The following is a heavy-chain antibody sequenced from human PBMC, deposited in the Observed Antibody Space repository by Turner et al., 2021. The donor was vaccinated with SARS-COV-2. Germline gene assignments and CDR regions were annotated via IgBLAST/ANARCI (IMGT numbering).Heavy chain of an antibody. Sequence: QVQLVQSGAEVKKPGASVKVSCKASGYTFTGYYVQWVRQAPGQGLEWMGWINPNSGATNYAQKFQGRVTMTRDTSVSTAYMELSRLRSDDTAMYYCAREDISGWGAFDIWGQGTMVTVSS. D-gene: IGHD6-19*01. CDR3: AREDISGWGAFDI. CDR1: GYTFTGYY. V-gene: IGHV1-2*02. J-gene: IGHJ3*02. CDR2: INPNSGAT.